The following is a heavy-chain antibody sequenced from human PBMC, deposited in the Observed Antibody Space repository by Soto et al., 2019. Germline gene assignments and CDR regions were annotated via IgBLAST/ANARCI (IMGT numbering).Heavy chain of an antibody. J-gene: IGHJ5*02. V-gene: IGHV4-39*01. CDR3: ARYFMGATVSFDP. CDR1: GGSISSSSYY. CDR2: IYYSGST. Sequence: KPSETLSLTCTVSGGSISSSSYYWGWIRQPPGKGLEWIGSIYYSGSTYYNPSLKSRVTISVDTSKNQFSLKLSSVTAADTAVYYCARYFMGATVSFDPWGPGTLLTVSS. D-gene: IGHD1-26*01.